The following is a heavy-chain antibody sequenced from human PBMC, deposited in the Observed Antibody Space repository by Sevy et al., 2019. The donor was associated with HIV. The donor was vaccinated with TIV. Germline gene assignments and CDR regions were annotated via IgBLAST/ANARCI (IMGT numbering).Heavy chain of an antibody. Sequence: GGSLRLSCAASGFTFSSYSMNWVRQAPVKGLEWVSSISSSSSYIYYADSVKGRFTISRDNAKNSLYLQMNSLRAEDTAVYYCARAYCSGGSCYSGRFDYYYGMDVWGQGTTVTVSS. D-gene: IGHD2-15*01. CDR3: ARAYCSGGSCYSGRFDYYYGMDV. CDR2: ISSSSSYI. V-gene: IGHV3-21*01. CDR1: GFTFSSYS. J-gene: IGHJ6*02.